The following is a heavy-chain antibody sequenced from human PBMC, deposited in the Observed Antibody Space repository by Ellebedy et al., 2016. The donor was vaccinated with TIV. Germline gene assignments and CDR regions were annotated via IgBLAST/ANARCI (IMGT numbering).Heavy chain of an antibody. J-gene: IGHJ4*02. CDR1: GGSLSSYPYY. Sequence: SETLSLTCTVSGGSLSSYPYYWGWIRQSPGKGLEWIGTVYYSGNTYYNPSLKSRVTISGDTSKNQFSLKLISVTAADTAVYYCAREYEEYYFDYWGQGTLVTVSS. CDR3: AREYEEYYFDY. CDR2: VYYSGNT. D-gene: IGHD3-10*01. V-gene: IGHV4-39*07.